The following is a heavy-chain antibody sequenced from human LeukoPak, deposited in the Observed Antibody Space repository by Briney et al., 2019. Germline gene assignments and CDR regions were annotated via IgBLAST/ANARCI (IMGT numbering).Heavy chain of an antibody. CDR3: ARDLHAFDI. V-gene: IGHV3-30*19. CDR2: ISYDGSNK. CDR1: GFTFSTSG. J-gene: IGHJ3*02. Sequence: GGSLRLSCVASGFTFSTSGMHWVRQAPGKGLEWVAVISYDGSNKYYADSVKGRFTISRDNSKNTLYLQMNSLRAEDTAVYYCARDLHAFDIWGQGTMVTVSS.